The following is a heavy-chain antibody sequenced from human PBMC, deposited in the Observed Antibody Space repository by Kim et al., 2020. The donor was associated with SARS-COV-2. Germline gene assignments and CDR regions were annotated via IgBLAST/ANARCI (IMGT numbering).Heavy chain of an antibody. Sequence: GGSLRLSCVASGFTFSSYWMNWVRQAPGKGLEWVAIIKHDGSEKFYVDSVKGRFNISRDNDKNTLYLQMNSLRAEDTAVYYCAKGYGVGSEFSAFGGQGTLVTVSS. CDR3: AKGYGVGSEFSAF. V-gene: IGHV3-7*01. CDR2: IKHDGSEK. J-gene: IGHJ4*02. CDR1: GFTFSSYW. D-gene: IGHD3-10*01.